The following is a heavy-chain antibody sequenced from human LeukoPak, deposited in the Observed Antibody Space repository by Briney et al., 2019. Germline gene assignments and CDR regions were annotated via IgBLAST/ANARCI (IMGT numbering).Heavy chain of an antibody. Sequence: PSQTISLTCAISGDSAASNSAAWDWIRQSPSRGLEWLGRTYYRSKWYNDYAVSVKSRITINPDTSKNQFSLQLNSVTPEDTAVYYCARGPHSGWFYNWFDPWGQGTLVTVSS. CDR2: TYYRSKWYN. CDR3: ARGPHSGWFYNWFDP. D-gene: IGHD6-19*01. CDR1: GDSAASNSAA. V-gene: IGHV6-1*01. J-gene: IGHJ5*02.